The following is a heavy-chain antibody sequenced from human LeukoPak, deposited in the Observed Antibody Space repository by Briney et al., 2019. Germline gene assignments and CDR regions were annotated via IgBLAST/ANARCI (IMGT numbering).Heavy chain of an antibody. CDR2: ISGYNGNT. D-gene: IGHD1-7*01. CDR3: AREWYNWNYVGY. J-gene: IGHJ4*02. CDR1: GYSFVTYG. Sequence: ASVKVSCTAAGYSFVTYGISWVRQAPGQGLEWMGRISGYNGNTDYAQSLQGRVTMTTDTSTSTAYMELRSLRSDDTAVYYCAREWYNWNYVGYWGQGTLVTVSS. V-gene: IGHV1-18*01.